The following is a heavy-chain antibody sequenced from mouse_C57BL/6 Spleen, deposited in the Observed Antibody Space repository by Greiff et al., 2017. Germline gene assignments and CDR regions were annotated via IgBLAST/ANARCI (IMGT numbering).Heavy chain of an antibody. J-gene: IGHJ4*01. V-gene: IGHV1-61*01. D-gene: IGHD2-14*01. CDR1: GYTFTSYW. CDR3: ARKGVHGAMDY. CDR2: IYPSDSET. Sequence: QVQLQQPGAELVRPGSSVKLSCKASGYTFTSYWMDWVKQRPGQGLEWIGNIYPSDSETHYNQKFKDKATLTVDKSSSTAYMQLSSLTSEDSAVYYCARKGVHGAMDYWGQGTSVTVSS.